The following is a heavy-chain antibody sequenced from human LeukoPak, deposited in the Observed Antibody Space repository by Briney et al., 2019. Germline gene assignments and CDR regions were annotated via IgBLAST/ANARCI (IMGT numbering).Heavy chain of an antibody. Sequence: PGGSLRLSCAASGFTFSSYWMSWVRQAPGKGLGWVANIKQDGSEKYYVDSVKGRFTISRDNAKNSLYLQMNSLRAEDTAVYYCARDSALVYYDSSGYSDYWGQGTLVTVSS. CDR3: ARDSALVYYDSSGYSDY. D-gene: IGHD3-22*01. J-gene: IGHJ4*02. CDR2: IKQDGSEK. V-gene: IGHV3-7*01. CDR1: GFTFSSYW.